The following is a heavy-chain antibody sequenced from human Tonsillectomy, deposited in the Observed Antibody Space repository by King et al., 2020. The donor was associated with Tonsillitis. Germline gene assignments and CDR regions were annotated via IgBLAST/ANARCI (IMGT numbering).Heavy chain of an antibody. Sequence: QVQLQESGPGLVKPSQTLSLTCTVSGDSISSGDYYWSWIRQPPGKGLEWIGHIYYSGSTYYNPSLKSRVTISVDTSKNQFSLKLRSVTAADTAVYYCARGAPRYYDSSGYYDYWGQGTLATVSS. V-gene: IGHV4-30-4*01. J-gene: IGHJ4*02. CDR3: ARGAPRYYDSSGYYDY. CDR2: IYYSGST. D-gene: IGHD3-22*01. CDR1: GDSISSGDYY.